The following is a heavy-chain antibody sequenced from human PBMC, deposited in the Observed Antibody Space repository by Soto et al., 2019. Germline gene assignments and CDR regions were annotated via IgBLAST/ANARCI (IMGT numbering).Heavy chain of an antibody. Sequence: GEALKISCKGSGYSFTSYWISWVRQMPGKGLEGMGRIDPSDSYTNYSPSFQGLVTIWTDTSISTAYPQCSSLTAHDTAMYYGSSGHRTPPPYKYWRQGTLVTVSS. J-gene: IGHJ4*02. V-gene: IGHV5-10-1*01. CDR3: SSGHRTPPPYKY. CDR2: IDPSDSYT. CDR1: GYSFTSYW. D-gene: IGHD1-1*01.